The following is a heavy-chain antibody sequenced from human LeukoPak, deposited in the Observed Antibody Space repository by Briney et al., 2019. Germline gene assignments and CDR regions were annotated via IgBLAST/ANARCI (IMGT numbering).Heavy chain of an antibody. Sequence: SEALSLTCAVYGGSFSGYYWSWIRQPPGKGLEWIGEINHSGSTNYNPSLKSRVTISVDTSKNQFSLKLSSVTAADTAVYYCARPRLVRSYYWFDPWGQGTLVTVSS. CDR3: ARPRLVRSYYWFDP. CDR2: INHSGST. J-gene: IGHJ5*02. V-gene: IGHV4-34*01. CDR1: GGSFSGYY. D-gene: IGHD1-26*01.